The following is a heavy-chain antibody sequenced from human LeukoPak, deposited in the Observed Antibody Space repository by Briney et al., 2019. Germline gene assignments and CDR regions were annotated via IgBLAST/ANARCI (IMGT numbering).Heavy chain of an antibody. CDR2: IWYDGRNK. CDR1: GFTFSSYG. V-gene: IGHV3-30*02. CDR3: ARESTEHYYDSSGPYLDL. Sequence: SGVSLRLSCAASGFTFSSYGMQWVPQSPGKGLEGLAFIWYDGRNKYYADSVKGRFTLSRDNSKNTLYLHMNSLRDEDTAVYYCARESTEHYYDSSGPYLDLWGRGTLVTVSS. D-gene: IGHD3-22*01. J-gene: IGHJ2*01.